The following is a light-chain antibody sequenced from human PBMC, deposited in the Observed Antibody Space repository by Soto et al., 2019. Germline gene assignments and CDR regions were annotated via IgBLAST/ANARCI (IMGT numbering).Light chain of an antibody. CDR3: SSYRTTNTVI. V-gene: IGLV2-14*01. CDR1: SNDVGDYNY. CDR2: EVS. J-gene: IGLJ2*01. Sequence: QSVLTQPASVSGSPGQSITISCTGTSNDVGDYNYVSWYKQHPGKAPKLIIYEVSNRPSGVSNRFSGSKSGNTASLTISGLQAEDEADYYCSSYRTTNTVIFGGGTKLTVL.